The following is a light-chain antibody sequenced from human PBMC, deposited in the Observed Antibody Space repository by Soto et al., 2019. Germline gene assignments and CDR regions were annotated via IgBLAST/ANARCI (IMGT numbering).Light chain of an antibody. J-gene: IGKJ5*01. CDR1: QGVTTT. CDR3: QQYNNWPFS. Sequence: EIVMTQSPATLSVSPGETATLSCRAGQGVTTTFAWYQQKSGQSPRLLIYDVSTRATGVPARFSGTGSETDFNLTISGLQPEDSAVYFCQQYNNWPFSFGQGTRREIK. CDR2: DVS. V-gene: IGKV3-15*01.